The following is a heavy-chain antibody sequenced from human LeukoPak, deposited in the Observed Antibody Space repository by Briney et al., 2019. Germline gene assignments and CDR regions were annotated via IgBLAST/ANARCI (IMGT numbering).Heavy chain of an antibody. CDR1: GFTFSNFL. Sequence: GGSLRLSCAASGFTFSNFLMTWVRQAPGKGPEWVSAISGSGGDTYYADSVKGRFTISRDNSKNTLYLQMNSLRAEDTAVYYCAKKGATAGDFDYWGQGTLVTVSS. V-gene: IGHV3-23*01. J-gene: IGHJ4*02. CDR2: ISGSGGDT. D-gene: IGHD1-26*01. CDR3: AKKGATAGDFDY.